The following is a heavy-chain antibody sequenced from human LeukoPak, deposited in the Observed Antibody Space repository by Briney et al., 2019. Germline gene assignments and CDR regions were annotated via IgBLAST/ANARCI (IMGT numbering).Heavy chain of an antibody. CDR3: ASLMATISYWYFDL. D-gene: IGHD5-24*01. V-gene: IGHV4-59*01. J-gene: IGHJ2*01. CDR1: GCSITSYY. CDR2: IYYSGST. Sequence: SETLSLTCTVSGCSITSYYWSWLRQPPGQGLEWIGCIYYSGSTNYNPSLNSRVTISVDTSKNQFSLELSSVTAADTAVYYCASLMATISYWYFDLWGRGTLVTVSS.